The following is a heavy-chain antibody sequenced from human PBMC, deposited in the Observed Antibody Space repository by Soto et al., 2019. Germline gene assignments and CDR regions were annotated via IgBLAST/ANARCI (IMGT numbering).Heavy chain of an antibody. CDR3: ARVPDY. CDR1: GGSISSGGYS. Sequence: QLQLQESGSGLVKPSQTLSLTCAVSGGSISSGGYSWSWIRQPPGKGLEWIGYMYHSGSTYYNQSLKSRVTISIDRSKNQFSLKLSAVTASDTAVYYGARVPDYWGQGILVTVSS. J-gene: IGHJ4*02. CDR2: MYHSGST. D-gene: IGHD2-2*01. V-gene: IGHV4-30-2*01.